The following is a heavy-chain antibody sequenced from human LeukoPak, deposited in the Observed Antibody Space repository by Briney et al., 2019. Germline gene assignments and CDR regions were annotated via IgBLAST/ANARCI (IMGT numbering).Heavy chain of an antibody. J-gene: IGHJ4*02. D-gene: IGHD5-18*01. CDR2: ISGSGGST. CDR1: GFTFNNYA. V-gene: IGHV3-23*01. Sequence: GGSLRLSCAASGFTFNNYAMSWVRQAPGKGLEWVSAISGSGGSTFYADSVKGRFTISRDNSKNTLYLQMNGLRAEDTAVYYCAKDRQYSYGYPVYFEYWGQGTLVTVSS. CDR3: AKDRQYSYGYPVYFEY.